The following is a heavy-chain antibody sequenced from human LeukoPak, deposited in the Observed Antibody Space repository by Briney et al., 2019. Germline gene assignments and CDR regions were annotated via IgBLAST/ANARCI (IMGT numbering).Heavy chain of an antibody. V-gene: IGHV3-30*18. CDR2: VSHEGSSK. CDR3: TKTTGGWPRFFDH. J-gene: IGHJ4*02. CDR1: GYPFSGSD. D-gene: IGHD6-19*01. Sequence: GGSLRLSCAASGYPFSGSDIHWVRQAPGKGLEWVAFVSHEGSSKFYAESVKGRFGISRDNSKSTTYLQMNGLRADDTAVYYCTKTTGGWPRFFDHWGQGTLVAVSS.